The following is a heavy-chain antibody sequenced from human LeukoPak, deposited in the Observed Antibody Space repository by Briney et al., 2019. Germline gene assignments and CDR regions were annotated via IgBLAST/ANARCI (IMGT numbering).Heavy chain of an antibody. J-gene: IGHJ4*02. CDR3: ARSLGQQFDS. CDR2: VYYTGST. D-gene: IGHD1/OR15-1a*01. V-gene: IGHV4-59*01. CDR1: GESLSSYF. Sequence: SETLSLTCTVSGESLSSYFWSWIRQPPGKGLEWIGYVYYTGSTKYNPSLQSRITVSLDTSKNQCSLKLNSVTAADTAVYYCARSLGQQFDSWGQGTLVTVSS.